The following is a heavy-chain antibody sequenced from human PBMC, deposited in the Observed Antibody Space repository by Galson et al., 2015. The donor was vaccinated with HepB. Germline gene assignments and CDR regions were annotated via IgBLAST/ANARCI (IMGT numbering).Heavy chain of an antibody. Sequence: SVKVSCKASGGTFSSYAISWVRQAPGQGLEWMGGIIPIFGTANYAQKFQGRVTITADESTSTAYMELSSLRSEDTAVYYCARAYYYDSSGYPQFGRGSYYYYYGMDVWGQGTTVTVSS. V-gene: IGHV1-69*13. CDR1: GGTFSSYA. D-gene: IGHD3-22*01. CDR3: ARAYYYDSSGYPQFGRGSYYYYYGMDV. J-gene: IGHJ6*02. CDR2: IIPIFGTA.